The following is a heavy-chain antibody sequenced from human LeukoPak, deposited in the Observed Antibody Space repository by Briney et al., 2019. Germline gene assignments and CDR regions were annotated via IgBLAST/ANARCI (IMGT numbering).Heavy chain of an antibody. CDR3: AMQWLVLGAIDY. D-gene: IGHD6-19*01. Sequence: PGGSLRLSCAASGFTFSSYAMSWVRQAPGKGLEWVSAISGSGGSTYYADSVKGRFTISRDNSKNTLYLQMNSLRAEDTAVYYCAMQWLVLGAIDYWGQGTLVTVSS. V-gene: IGHV3-23*01. CDR2: ISGSGGST. CDR1: GFTFSSYA. J-gene: IGHJ4*02.